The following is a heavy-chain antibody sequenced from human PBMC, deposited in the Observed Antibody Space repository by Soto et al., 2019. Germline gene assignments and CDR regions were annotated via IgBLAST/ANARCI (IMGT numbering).Heavy chain of an antibody. CDR3: ARLNGYCISTNCHGYYGMDV. CDR1: GGSFSGYY. J-gene: IGHJ6*02. CDR2: INHSGST. V-gene: IGHV4-34*01. Sequence: SETLSLTCAVYGGSFSGYYWSWIRQPPGKGLEWIGEINHSGSTNYNPSLVSRVTISVDTSKNDFSLKLSSVTAADTAVYYCARLNGYCISTNCHGYYGMDVWGQRTTVIVSS. D-gene: IGHD2-2*03.